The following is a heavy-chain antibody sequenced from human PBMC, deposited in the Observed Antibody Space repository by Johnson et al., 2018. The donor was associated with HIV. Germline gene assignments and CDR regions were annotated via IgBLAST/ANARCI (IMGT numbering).Heavy chain of an antibody. J-gene: IGHJ3*02. CDR1: GFTFSSSY. Sequence: QVQLVESGGGLIHPGGSLRLSCAASGFTFSSSYMTWVRQAPGKGLEWVAFIRYDGNNKYFADSVMGRFTISRDNSKNTLYLQMNSLRVEDTAVYYCARDGESQQLPLGDAFDIWGQGTMVTVSS. CDR3: ARDGESQQLPLGDAFDI. CDR2: IRYDGNNK. D-gene: IGHD6-13*01. V-gene: IGHV3-30*02.